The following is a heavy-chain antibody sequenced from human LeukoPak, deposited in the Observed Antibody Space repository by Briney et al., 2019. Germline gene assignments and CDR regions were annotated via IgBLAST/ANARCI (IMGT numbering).Heavy chain of an antibody. V-gene: IGHV3-21*01. Sequence: GGSLRLSCAPSGFTFSSYSMNWVRQAPGKGLEWVSSISSSSSYIYYADSVKGRFTISRDNAKNSLYLQMNSLRAEDTAVYYCARDRGSVLRFLEWLLGPDYWGQGTLVTVSS. J-gene: IGHJ4*02. CDR1: GFTFSSYS. CDR3: ARDRGSVLRFLEWLLGPDY. CDR2: ISSSSSYI. D-gene: IGHD3-3*01.